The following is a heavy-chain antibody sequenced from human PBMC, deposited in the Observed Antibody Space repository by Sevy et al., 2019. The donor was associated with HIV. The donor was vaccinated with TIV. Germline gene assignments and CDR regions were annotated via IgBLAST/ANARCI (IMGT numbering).Heavy chain of an antibody. J-gene: IGHJ4*02. CDR3: AGGGGDYYDSSGYYYPFDC. D-gene: IGHD3-22*01. CDR1: GSTFSSYW. Sequence: GGSLRLSCAASGSTFSSYWMSWVRQAPGKGLEWVANIKQDGSEKYYVDSVKGRFTISRDNAKNSLYLQMNSLRAEDTGLYYCAGGGGDYYDSSGYYYPFDCWGQGTLVTVSS. CDR2: IKQDGSEK. V-gene: IGHV3-7*01.